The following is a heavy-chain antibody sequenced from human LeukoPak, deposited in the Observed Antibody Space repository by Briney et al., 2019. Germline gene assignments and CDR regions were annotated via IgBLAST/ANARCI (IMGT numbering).Heavy chain of an antibody. J-gene: IGHJ4*02. CDR1: GFTFSSYW. D-gene: IGHD3-22*01. CDR2: IKQDGSEK. Sequence: GRSLRLSCAASGFTFSSYWMSWVRQAPGKGLEWVANIKQDGSEKYYVDSVKGRFTISRDNAKNSLYLQMNSLRAEDTAVYYCAREGSSGYYTGYFDYWGQGTLVTVSS. V-gene: IGHV3-7*01. CDR3: AREGSSGYYTGYFDY.